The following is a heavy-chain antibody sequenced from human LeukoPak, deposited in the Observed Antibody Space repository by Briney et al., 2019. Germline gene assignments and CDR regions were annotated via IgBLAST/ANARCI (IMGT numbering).Heavy chain of an antibody. Sequence: ASVKVSCKASGYTFTGYYMHWVRQAPGQGLEWMGRINPNSGGTNYAQKFQGRVTMTRDTSISTAYMELSRLRSDDTAVYYCARDQDVGRITMIEYAFDIWAKGQWSPSLQ. V-gene: IGHV1-2*06. CDR3: ARDQDVGRITMIEYAFDI. J-gene: IGHJ3*02. CDR2: INPNSGGT. CDR1: GYTFTGYY. D-gene: IGHD3-22*01.